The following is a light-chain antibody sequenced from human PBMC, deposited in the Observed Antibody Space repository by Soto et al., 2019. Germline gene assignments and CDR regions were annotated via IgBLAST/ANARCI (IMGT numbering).Light chain of an antibody. CDR1: SSDVGGYNY. J-gene: IGLJ1*01. V-gene: IGLV2-14*01. CDR2: EVS. CDR3: GSYASNIYV. Sequence: QSALTQPASVSGSPGQSITISCTGTSSDVGGYNYVSWYQQHPGKAPKLMIYEVSNRPSGVSNRFSGSKSGNTASQTISGRQAENEADYYSGSYASNIYVFGTGTKRTVL.